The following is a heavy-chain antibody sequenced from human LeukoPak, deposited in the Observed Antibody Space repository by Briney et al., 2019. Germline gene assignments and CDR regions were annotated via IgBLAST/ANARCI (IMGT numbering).Heavy chain of an antibody. CDR1: GYTFTGYY. CDR2: INPNSGGT. V-gene: IGHV1-2*02. D-gene: IGHD3-22*01. J-gene: IGHJ2*01. CDR3: ARHLARRGYPERYFDL. Sequence: GASVKVSCKASGYTFTGYYMHWVRQAPGQGLEWMGWINPNSGGTNYAQKFQGRVTMTRDTSISTAYMELSRLRSDDTAVYYCARHLARRGYPERYFDLWGRGTLVTVSS.